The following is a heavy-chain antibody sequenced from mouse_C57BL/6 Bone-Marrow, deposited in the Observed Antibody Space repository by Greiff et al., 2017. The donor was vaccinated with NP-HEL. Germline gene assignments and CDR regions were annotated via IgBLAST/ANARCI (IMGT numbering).Heavy chain of an antibody. V-gene: IGHV1-81*01. CDR3: ARRHSNYGSSPWFAY. D-gene: IGHD1-1*01. CDR1: GYTFTSYG. J-gene: IGHJ3*01. CDR2: IYPRSGNT. Sequence: VQLQQSGAELARPGASVKLSCKASGYTFTSYGISWVKQRTGQGLEWIGEIYPRSGNTYYNEKFKGKATPTADKSSSTAYMELRSLTSEDSAVYFCARRHSNYGSSPWFAYWGQGTLVTVSA.